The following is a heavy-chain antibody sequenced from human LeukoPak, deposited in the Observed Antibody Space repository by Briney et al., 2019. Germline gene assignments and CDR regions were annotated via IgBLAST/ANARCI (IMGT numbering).Heavy chain of an antibody. D-gene: IGHD3-10*01. CDR1: GGSFSGYY. J-gene: IGHJ4*02. CDR3: ARVGLWSYYYNY. Sequence: SETLSLTCAVSGGSFSGYYWSWIRQPPGKGLEWIGEINHSGSTNYSPSLKSRVTISVDTSKNQFSLKLSSVTAADTAVYYCARVGLWSYYYNYWGQGTLVTVSS. V-gene: IGHV4-34*01. CDR2: INHSGST.